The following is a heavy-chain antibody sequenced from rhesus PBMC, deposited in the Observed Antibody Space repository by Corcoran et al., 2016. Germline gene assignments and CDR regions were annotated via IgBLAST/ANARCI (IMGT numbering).Heavy chain of an antibody. D-gene: IGHD3-3*01. CDR3: ARGGDWYFDY. Sequence: QVQLQESGPGLVKPSEPLSLTCAVSGGSFRSYWWTGIRKPPGKGLEWIGEINGNSGSTNYNPSLKSRVTISKDASKNQFSLKLSSVTAADTAVYFCARGGDWYFDYWGQGVLVTVSS. V-gene: IGHV4-80*01. CDR1: GGSFRSYW. J-gene: IGHJ4*01. CDR2: INGNSGST.